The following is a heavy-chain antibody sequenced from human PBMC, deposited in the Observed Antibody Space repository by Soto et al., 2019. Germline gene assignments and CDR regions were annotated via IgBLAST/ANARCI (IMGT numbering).Heavy chain of an antibody. CDR1: GYTFTSYD. Sequence: QVQLVQSGAEVKKPGASVKVSCKASGYTFTSYDINWVRQATGQGLEYLGWMNPNSGNTAYVQKFQGRVTMTWDPSIPTAYMELSRLRSEDTAVYFCARGIKYGAYSRWFDPWGQGTLVTVSS. V-gene: IGHV1-8*01. CDR2: MNPNSGNT. CDR3: ARGIKYGAYSRWFDP. D-gene: IGHD4-17*01. J-gene: IGHJ5*02.